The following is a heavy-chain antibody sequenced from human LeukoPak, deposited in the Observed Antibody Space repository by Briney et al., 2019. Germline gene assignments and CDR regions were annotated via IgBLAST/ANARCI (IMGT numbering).Heavy chain of an antibody. CDR1: GFTFSSYS. J-gene: IGHJ4*02. D-gene: IGHD3-22*01. CDR3: ARESIVDYDSSGYLYYFDY. V-gene: IGHV3-21*01. CDR2: ISSSSSYI. Sequence: GGSLRLSCAASGFTFSSYSMNWVRQAPGKGLEWVSSISSSSSYIYYADSVKGRFTISRDNAKNSLYLQMNSLRAEDTAVYYCARESIVDYDSSGYLYYFDYWGQGTLVTVSS.